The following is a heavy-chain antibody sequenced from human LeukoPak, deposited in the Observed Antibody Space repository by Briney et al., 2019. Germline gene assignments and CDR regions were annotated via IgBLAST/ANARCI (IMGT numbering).Heavy chain of an antibody. CDR3: ARDRPIRVEYKFPGINFYGVDV. D-gene: IGHD1-14*01. Sequence: GGSLRLSCVASGFSVSRNYMSWVRQAPGKGLEWVSAFYSGGSAYYTDSVRGRFTILRDHFKNTLYLQMTNLRAEDTAVYFCARDRPIRVEYKFPGINFYGVDVWGQGTTVTVSS. J-gene: IGHJ6*02. V-gene: IGHV3-66*01. CDR2: FYSGGSA. CDR1: GFSVSRNY.